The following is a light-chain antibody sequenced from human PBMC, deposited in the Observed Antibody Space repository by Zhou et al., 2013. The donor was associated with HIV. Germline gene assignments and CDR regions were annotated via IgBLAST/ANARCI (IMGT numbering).Light chain of an antibody. CDR2: DTL. CDR1: QSISSY. J-gene: IGKJ4*01. CDR3: QQYESVPLT. Sequence: DIQMTQSPSSLSASVGDRVTITCRASQSISSYLNWYQQKPGKAPNLLIYDTLNLEAGVPLRFSGSGSGTDFTLTISGLQPEDVATYYCQQYESVPLTFGGGTRLEIK. V-gene: IGKV1-33*01.